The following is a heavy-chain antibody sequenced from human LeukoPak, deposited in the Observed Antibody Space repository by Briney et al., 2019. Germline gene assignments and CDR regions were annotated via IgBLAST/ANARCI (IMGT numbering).Heavy chain of an antibody. D-gene: IGHD1-1*01. J-gene: IGHJ4*02. CDR1: GFTFSSFA. Sequence: GGSLRLSCTASGFTFSSFAMHWVRQAPGKGLEWVAVISHDGSNRNYADSVNGRFTISRDKSKNTLFLQMNSLRPEDTAVYYCAKGTTGTPFDYWGQGTLVVVSS. V-gene: IGHV3-30*18. CDR2: ISHDGSNR. CDR3: AKGTTGTPFDY.